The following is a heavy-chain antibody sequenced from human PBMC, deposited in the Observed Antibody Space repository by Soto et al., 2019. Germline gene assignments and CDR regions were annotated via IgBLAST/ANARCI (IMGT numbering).Heavy chain of an antibody. CDR2: ISYDGSNK. CDR3: AKTYYYDSSGYGYYYYYGMDV. CDR1: GFTFSSYG. D-gene: IGHD3-22*01. J-gene: IGHJ6*02. V-gene: IGHV3-30*18. Sequence: GGSLRLSCAASGFTFSSYGMHWVRQAPGKGLEWVAVISYDGSNKYYADSVKGRFTISRDNSKNTLYLQMNSLRAEDTAVYYCAKTYYYDSSGYGYYYYYGMDVWGQGTTVTVSS.